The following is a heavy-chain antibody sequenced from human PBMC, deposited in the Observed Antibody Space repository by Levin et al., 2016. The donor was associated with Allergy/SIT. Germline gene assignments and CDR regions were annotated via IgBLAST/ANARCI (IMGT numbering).Heavy chain of an antibody. D-gene: IGHD3-22*01. V-gene: IGHV3-74*01. CDR3: AREKYFASSASDAFDI. Sequence: GGSLRLSCAASGFTFSTYWMHWVRQAPGKGLVWVSRSNSDGSNTGYADSVKGRFTISRDNVKNTLYLQMNSLRAEDTAVYYCAREKYFASSASDAFDIWGQGTMVTVSS. J-gene: IGHJ3*02. CDR1: GFTFSTYW. CDR2: SNSDGSNT.